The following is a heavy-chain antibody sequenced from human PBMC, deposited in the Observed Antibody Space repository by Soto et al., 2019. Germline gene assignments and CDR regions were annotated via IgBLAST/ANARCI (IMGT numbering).Heavy chain of an antibody. CDR2: IIPIFGTA. V-gene: IGHV1-69*06. Sequence: QVQLVQSGAEVKKPGSSVKVSCKASGGTFSSYAISWVRQAPGQGLEWMGGIIPIFGTANYAQKFQGRVTITADKSTSTADLELTSLRSEDTAVYYCASATMNGVFDIWGPGTMVIVSS. D-gene: IGHD3-22*01. CDR3: ASATMNGVFDI. J-gene: IGHJ3*02. CDR1: GGTFSSYA.